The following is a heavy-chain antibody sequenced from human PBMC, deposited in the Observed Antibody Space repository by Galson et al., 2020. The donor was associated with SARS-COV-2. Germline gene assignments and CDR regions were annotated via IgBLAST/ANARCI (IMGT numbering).Heavy chain of an antibody. Sequence: SETLSLTCTVSGYSVSTTTYWGWVRQPPGRGLEWIGSVYPSGTTYYNPSLKSRVTISVDTSKNQFSLRLDSVTAADTALYYCARQGVNMIVLVTVPGWYFDLWGRGTLVTVSS. CDR3: ARQGVNMIVLVTVPGWYFDL. J-gene: IGHJ2*01. CDR1: GYSVSTTTY. V-gene: IGHV4-38-2*02. CDR2: VYPSGTT. D-gene: IGHD3-22*01.